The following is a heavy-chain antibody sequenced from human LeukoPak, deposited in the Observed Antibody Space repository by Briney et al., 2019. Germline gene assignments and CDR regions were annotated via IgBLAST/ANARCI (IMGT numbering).Heavy chain of an antibody. J-gene: IGHJ5*02. CDR2: MNPNSGNT. Sequence: ASVKVSCKASGYTFTSYDINWVRQPTGQGLEWMGWMNPNSGNTGYAQKFQGRVTMTRNTSISTAYMELSSLRSDDTAVYYCARVTLLWFGMFDPWGQGTLVTVSS. CDR1: GYTFTSYD. CDR3: ARVTLLWFGMFDP. D-gene: IGHD3-10*01. V-gene: IGHV1-8*01.